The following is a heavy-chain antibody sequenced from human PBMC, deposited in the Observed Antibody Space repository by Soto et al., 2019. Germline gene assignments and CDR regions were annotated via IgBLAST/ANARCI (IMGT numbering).Heavy chain of an antibody. J-gene: IGHJ5*02. CDR2: ISAYNGNT. D-gene: IGHD3-22*01. CDR3: ARSRRTMIVVVIGLDP. V-gene: IGHV1-18*01. CDR1: GYTFTSYA. Sequence: ASVKVSCKASGYTFTSYAIGWVRQAPGQGLEWMGWISAYNGNTNYAQKLQGRVTMTTDTSTSTAYMELRNLRSDDTAVYYCARSRRTMIVVVIGLDPWGQGTLVTVSS.